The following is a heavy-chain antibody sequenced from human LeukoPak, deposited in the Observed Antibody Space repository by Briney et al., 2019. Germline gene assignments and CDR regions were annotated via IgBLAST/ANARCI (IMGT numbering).Heavy chain of an antibody. V-gene: IGHV5-51*01. CDR1: GYCFISYW. J-gene: IGHJ4*02. CDR3: AIQTTMGRSGDY. CDR2: IDPSDSET. Sequence: GASLQISCKAAGYCFISYWIGWGRRLPGKGLVWMGIIDPSDSETRYTPSFQGQVTISVDKSLTTSALQRNSLKASDTAVYYCAIQTTMGRSGDYWGQGTLVTVSS. D-gene: IGHD7-27*01.